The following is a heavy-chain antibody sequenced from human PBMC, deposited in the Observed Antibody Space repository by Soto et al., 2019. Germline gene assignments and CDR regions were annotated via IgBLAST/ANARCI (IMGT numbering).Heavy chain of an antibody. J-gene: IGHJ5*02. D-gene: IGHD5-18*01. CDR2: IGWDDDK. V-gene: IGHV2-70*01. CDR3: ARTPYSYGNNWFDP. CDR1: GFSLSTSGMC. Sequence: GSGPTLVNPTQTLTLTCTFSGFSLSTSGMCVSWIRQPPGKALEWLALIGWDDDKYYSTSLKTRLTISKDTSKNQVVLTMTNMDPVDTATYYCARTPYSYGNNWFDPWGQGTLVTVSS.